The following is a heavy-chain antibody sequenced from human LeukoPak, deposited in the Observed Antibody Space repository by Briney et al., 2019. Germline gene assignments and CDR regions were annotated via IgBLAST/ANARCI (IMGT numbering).Heavy chain of an antibody. CDR3: ARDNYYGMDV. CDR1: GGSISSYY. CDR2: IYYSGST. Sequence: PSETLSLTCTVSGGSISSYYWSWLRQPPGKGLEWIGYIYYSGSTNYNPSLKSRVTISVDTSKNQFSLKLSSVTAADTAVYYCARDNYYGMDVWGQGTTVTVSS. J-gene: IGHJ6*02. V-gene: IGHV4-59*12.